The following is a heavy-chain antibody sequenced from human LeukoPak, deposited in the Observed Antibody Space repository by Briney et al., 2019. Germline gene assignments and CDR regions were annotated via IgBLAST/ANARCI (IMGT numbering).Heavy chain of an antibody. V-gene: IGHV3-9*01. CDR2: ISWNSGSI. CDR1: GFTLDDYA. J-gene: IGHJ4*02. Sequence: GGSLRLSCAASGFTLDDYAMHWVRQAPGKGLEWVSGISWNSGSIGYADSVKGRFTISIDNAKNSLYLQMNSLRAEDTALYYCAKDILDGYSYGYLDYWGQGTLVTVSS. D-gene: IGHD5-18*01. CDR3: AKDILDGYSYGYLDY.